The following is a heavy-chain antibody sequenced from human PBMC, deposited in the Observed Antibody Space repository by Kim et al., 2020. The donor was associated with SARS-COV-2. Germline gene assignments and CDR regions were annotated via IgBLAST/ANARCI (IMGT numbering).Heavy chain of an antibody. CDR3: ARTGEKGDRDYYGMDV. V-gene: IGHV3-30*07. D-gene: IGHD3-10*01. J-gene: IGHJ6*02. Sequence: VKGRFTISRDKSKNTLYLQMNSLRAEDTAVYYCARTGEKGDRDYYGMDVWGQGTTVTVSS.